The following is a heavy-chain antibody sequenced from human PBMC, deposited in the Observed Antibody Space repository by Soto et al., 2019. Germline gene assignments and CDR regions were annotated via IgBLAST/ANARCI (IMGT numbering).Heavy chain of an antibody. CDR1: GASISGRISY. J-gene: IGHJ5*02. D-gene: IGHD6-13*01. CDR2: FYSGST. CDR3: ATTRGIAVGGSFDH. Sequence: PSETLSLTCIVSGASISGRISYWVWIRQPPGKGLEWVGTFYSGSTYNNPSLKSRVTISVDTSKNQFSLKLSSVAAEDTAIYYCATTRGIAVGGSFDHWGQGTLVTVSS. V-gene: IGHV4-39*01.